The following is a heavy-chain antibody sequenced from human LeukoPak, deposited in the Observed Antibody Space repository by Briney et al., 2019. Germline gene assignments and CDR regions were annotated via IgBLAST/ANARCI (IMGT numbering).Heavy chain of an antibody. Sequence: GGSLRLSCAASGFTFSSYWMSWVRQAPGKGLEWVSYISSSSSYTNYADSVKGRFTISRDNAKNSLYLQMNSLRAEDTAVYYCARIVVPARDYFDYWGQGTLVTVSS. CDR3: ARIVVPARDYFDY. CDR2: ISSSSSYT. J-gene: IGHJ4*02. CDR1: GFTFSSYW. D-gene: IGHD2-2*01. V-gene: IGHV3-11*03.